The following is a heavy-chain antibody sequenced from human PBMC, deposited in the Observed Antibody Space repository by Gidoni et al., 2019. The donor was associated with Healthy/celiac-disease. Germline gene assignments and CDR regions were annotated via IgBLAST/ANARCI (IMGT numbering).Heavy chain of an antibody. V-gene: IGHV3-23*01. CDR3: AKDVGYSSGWYGDY. J-gene: IGHJ4*02. CDR2: ISGSGGST. Sequence: EVPLLESGGGLVQPGGSLRLSCASSGLTFSSSAMSWVRQAPGQGLEWVSAISGSGGSTYYAASVKGRFSISRDNAKNTLYLHMNSLRAEDTAVYYCAKDVGYSSGWYGDYWGQGSLVTVSS. D-gene: IGHD6-19*01. CDR1: GLTFSSSA.